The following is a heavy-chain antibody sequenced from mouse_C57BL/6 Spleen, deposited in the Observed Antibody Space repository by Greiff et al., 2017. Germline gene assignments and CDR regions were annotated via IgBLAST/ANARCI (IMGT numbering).Heavy chain of an antibody. CDR3: ARGYYGSSHWYFDV. V-gene: IGHV1-82*01. CDR1: GYAFSSSW. CDR2: IYPGDGET. D-gene: IGHD1-1*01. J-gene: IGHJ1*03. Sequence: QVQLQQPGPELVRPGASVKLSCKASGYAFSSSWMDWVKQRPGKGLEWIGRIYPGDGETNYNGKFKGKATLTVDKSSSTAYMQLSSLTSEDSAVYFCARGYYGSSHWYFDVWGTGTTVTVSS.